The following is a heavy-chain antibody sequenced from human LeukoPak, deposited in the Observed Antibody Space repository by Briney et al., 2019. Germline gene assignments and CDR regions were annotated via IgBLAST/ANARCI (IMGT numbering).Heavy chain of an antibody. J-gene: IGHJ4*02. Sequence: SETLSLTCTVSGGSISSSSYYWGWIRQPPGKGLEWIGSIYYSGSTYYNPSLKSRVTISVDTSKNQFSPKLSSVTAADTAVYYCARDKGGGGDYAFDYWGQGTLVTVSS. CDR2: IYYSGST. CDR1: GGSISSSSYY. V-gene: IGHV4-39*07. D-gene: IGHD4-17*01. CDR3: ARDKGGGGDYAFDY.